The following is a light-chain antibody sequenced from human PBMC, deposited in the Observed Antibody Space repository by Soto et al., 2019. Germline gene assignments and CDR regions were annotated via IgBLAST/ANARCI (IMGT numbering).Light chain of an antibody. J-gene: IGKJ5*01. V-gene: IGKV1-9*01. CDR3: QQLNSYPPDT. CDR1: QGISSY. Sequence: DIQLTQSPSFLSASVGERVTITCRASQGISSYLAWYQQKPGKAPKLLIYAASTLQSGVPSRFSGSGSGREFTLTISSLQPEDFATYYCQQLNSYPPDTFGQGTRLEIK. CDR2: AAS.